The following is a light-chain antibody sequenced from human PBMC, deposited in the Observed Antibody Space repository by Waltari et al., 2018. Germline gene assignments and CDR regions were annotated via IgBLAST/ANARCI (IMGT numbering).Light chain of an antibody. CDR3: ASWDDSHYV. CDR2: RNN. V-gene: IGLV1-47*01. CDR1: NANLGSTY. J-gene: IGLJ1*01. Sequence: QSVLTQPPSASETPGQRVTISCSGSNANLGSTYLYWSQPRPGTAPKPLLSRNNQRPSGVPDRFSASKSGTSASLAIDGLRSEDEAIYYCASWDDSHYVFGPGTQVTVL.